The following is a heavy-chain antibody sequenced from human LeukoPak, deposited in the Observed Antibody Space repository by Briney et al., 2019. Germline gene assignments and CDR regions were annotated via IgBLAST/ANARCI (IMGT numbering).Heavy chain of an antibody. D-gene: IGHD5-18*01. CDR2: IKQDGSEK. Sequence: GGSLRLSCAASGFTFSSYWMSWVRQAPGKGLEWVANIKQDGSEKYYVDSVKGRFTISRDNAKNSPYLQMNSLRAEDTAVYYCARESGYSYGYGGYYYYYMDVWGKGTTVTISS. V-gene: IGHV3-7*01. CDR3: ARESGYSYGYGGYYYYYMDV. J-gene: IGHJ6*03. CDR1: GFTFSSYW.